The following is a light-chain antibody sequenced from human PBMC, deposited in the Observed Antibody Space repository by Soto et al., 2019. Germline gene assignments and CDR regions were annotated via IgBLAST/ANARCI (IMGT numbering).Light chain of an antibody. V-gene: IGKV3D-20*01. CDR2: DAS. Sequence: EIVLTQSPATLSLSPGEIATLSCGASQRGSSSYLAWYQQKPGLAPRLLIYDASSRATGIPDRFSGSGSGTDFTLTISRLEPEDFAVYYCKQYGSSPLTFGGGTKVVIK. CDR1: QRGSSSY. CDR3: KQYGSSPLT. J-gene: IGKJ4*01.